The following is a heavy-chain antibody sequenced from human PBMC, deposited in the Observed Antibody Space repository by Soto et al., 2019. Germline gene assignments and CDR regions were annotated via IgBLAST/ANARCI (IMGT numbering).Heavy chain of an antibody. D-gene: IGHD4-17*01. V-gene: IGHV1-46*03. J-gene: IGHJ4*02. CDR2: INPSGGST. Sequence: ASVKVSCKASGYTFTSYYMHWVRQAPGQGLEWMGIINPSGGSTSYAQKFQGRVTTTRDTSTSTVYMELSSLRSEDTAVYYCARVGEPTVTTFDYWGQGTLVTSPQ. CDR1: GYTFTSYY. CDR3: ARVGEPTVTTFDY.